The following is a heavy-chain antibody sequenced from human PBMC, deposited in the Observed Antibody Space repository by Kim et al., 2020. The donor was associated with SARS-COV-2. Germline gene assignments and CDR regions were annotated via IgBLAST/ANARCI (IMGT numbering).Heavy chain of an antibody. Sequence: SETLSLTCTVSGGSISSSSYYWGWIRQPPGKGLEWIGSIYYSGSTYYNPSLKSRVTISVDTSKNQFSLKLSSVTAADTAVYYCAGYGDYWDYWGQGTLVTVSS. CDR3: AGYGDYWDY. V-gene: IGHV4-39*01. D-gene: IGHD4-17*01. J-gene: IGHJ4*02. CDR2: IYYSGST. CDR1: GGSISSSSYY.